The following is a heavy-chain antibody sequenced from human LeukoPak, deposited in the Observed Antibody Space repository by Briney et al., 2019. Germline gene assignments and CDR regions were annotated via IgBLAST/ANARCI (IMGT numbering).Heavy chain of an antibody. CDR1: GGSFSGYY. V-gene: IGHV4-34*01. D-gene: IGHD2-15*01. J-gene: IGHJ4*02. Sequence: SETLSLTCAVYGGSFSGYYWSWIRQPPGKGLEWIGEINHSGSTNYNPSLKSRVTISVDKSKNQFSLKLSSVTAADTAVYYCARGKGSGGSLAYFDYWGQGTLVTVSS. CDR2: INHSGST. CDR3: ARGKGSGGSLAYFDY.